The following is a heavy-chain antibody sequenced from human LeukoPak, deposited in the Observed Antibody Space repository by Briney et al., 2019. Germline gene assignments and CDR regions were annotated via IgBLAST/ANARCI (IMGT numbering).Heavy chain of an antibody. CDR1: GGSFSGYY. J-gene: IGHJ6*02. Sequence: SETLSLTCAVYGGSFSGYYWCWIRQPPGKGLEWIGEINHSGSTNYNPSLKSRVAISVDTSKNQFSLKLSSVTAADTAVYYCARGRGYYDFWSGSNGYYYYGMDVWGQGTTVTVSS. D-gene: IGHD3-3*01. CDR3: ARGRGYYDFWSGSNGYYYYGMDV. CDR2: INHSGST. V-gene: IGHV4-34*01.